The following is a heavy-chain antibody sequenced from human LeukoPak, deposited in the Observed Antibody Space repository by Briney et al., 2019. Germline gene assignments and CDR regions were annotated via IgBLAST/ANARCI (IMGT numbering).Heavy chain of an antibody. D-gene: IGHD4-17*01. CDR1: GFTFSDYY. CDR2: ISSSGSTI. J-gene: IGHJ4*02. V-gene: IGHV3-11*01. Sequence: PGGSLRLSCAASGFTFSDYYMSWIRQAPGKGLEWVSYISSSGSTIYYADSVKGRFTISRDNSKNTLYLQMNSLRAEDTAVYYCAKALGYGDYAGFDYWGQGTLVTVSS. CDR3: AKALGYGDYAGFDY.